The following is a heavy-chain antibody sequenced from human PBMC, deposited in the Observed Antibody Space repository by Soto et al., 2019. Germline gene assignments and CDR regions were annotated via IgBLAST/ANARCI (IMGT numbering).Heavy chain of an antibody. D-gene: IGHD1-7*01. V-gene: IGHV4-4*02. CDR1: GGSISSSNW. J-gene: IGHJ3*02. CDR2: IYHSGST. Sequence: PSETLSLTCAVSGGSISSSNWWSWVRQPPGKGLEWIGEIYHSGSTNYNPSLKSRVTISVDKSKNQFSLKLSSVTAADTAVYYCARVTRIYNWIYMGVFDIWGQGTMVTVSS. CDR3: ARVTRIYNWIYMGVFDI.